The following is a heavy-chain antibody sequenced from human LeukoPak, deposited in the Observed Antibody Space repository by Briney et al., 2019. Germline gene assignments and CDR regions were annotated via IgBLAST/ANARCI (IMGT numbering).Heavy chain of an antibody. V-gene: IGHV4-34*01. CDR2: INHSGST. CDR3: ARGLTGTTYYFDY. D-gene: IGHD1-7*01. Sequence: SETLSLTCAVYGGSFSGYYWSWIRQPPGKGLEWIGEINHSGSTNYNPSLKSRVTISVDTFKNQFSLKLSSVTAADTAVYYCARGLTGTTYYFDYWGQGTLVTVSS. J-gene: IGHJ4*02. CDR1: GGSFSGYY.